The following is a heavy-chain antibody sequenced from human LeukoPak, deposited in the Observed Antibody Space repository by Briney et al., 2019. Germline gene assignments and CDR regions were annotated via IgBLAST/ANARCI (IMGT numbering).Heavy chain of an antibody. Sequence: PGGSLRLSCAASGFTVSSNYMNWVRHAPGKGLEWVSVIYSGGSTYYADSVKGRFTISRDNSKNTLYLQMNSLRAEDTAVYYCAQVSTMIGAHGAFDVWGRGTMVTVSS. CDR3: AQVSTMIGAHGAFDV. J-gene: IGHJ3*01. CDR2: IYSGGST. V-gene: IGHV3-53*01. CDR1: GFTVSSNY. D-gene: IGHD3-22*01.